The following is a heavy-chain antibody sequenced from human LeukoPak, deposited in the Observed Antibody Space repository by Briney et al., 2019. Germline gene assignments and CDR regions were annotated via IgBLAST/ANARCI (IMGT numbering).Heavy chain of an antibody. CDR3: ARTAPRDYFDY. J-gene: IGHJ4*02. D-gene: IGHD2-21*02. CDR2: IKQDGSEK. Sequence: GGSLRLSCAASGFTFSSYWMSWVRQAPGKGLEWVANIKQDGSEKYYVDSVKGRFTISRDNAKNSLYLQMNSPRAEDTAVYYCARTAPRDYFDYWGQGTLVTVSS. V-gene: IGHV3-7*01. CDR1: GFTFSSYW.